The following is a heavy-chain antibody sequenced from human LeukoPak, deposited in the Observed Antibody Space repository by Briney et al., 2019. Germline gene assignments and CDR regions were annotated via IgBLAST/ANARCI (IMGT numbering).Heavy chain of an antibody. Sequence: GGSLRLSCAASGFTFTTYWMHWVRQAPGKGLVWVSHINSDGSITSYADSVKGRFTVSRDNAKNSLYLQMSNLRAEDTAVYFCARGGGLDVWGQGATVTVSS. J-gene: IGHJ6*02. V-gene: IGHV3-74*01. D-gene: IGHD3-16*01. CDR1: GFTFTTYW. CDR2: INSDGSIT. CDR3: ARGGGLDV.